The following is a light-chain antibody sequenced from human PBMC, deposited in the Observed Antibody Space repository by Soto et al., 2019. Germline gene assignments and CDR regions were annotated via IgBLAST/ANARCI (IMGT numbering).Light chain of an antibody. V-gene: IGLV2-14*03. Sequence: QSALTQPATVSGSPGQSIAISCTGTSSDLGAYNYVSWYQQHPGKAPKLMIYDVSDRPSGISTRFSGSKSGNTASLTISGLQAEGEAAYYCSSYTGTNSLVVFGGGTKLTVL. CDR3: SSYTGTNSLVV. CDR2: DVS. J-gene: IGLJ2*01. CDR1: SSDLGAYNY.